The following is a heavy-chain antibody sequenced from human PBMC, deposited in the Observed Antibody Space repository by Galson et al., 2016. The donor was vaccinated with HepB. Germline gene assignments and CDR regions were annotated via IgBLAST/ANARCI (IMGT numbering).Heavy chain of an antibody. D-gene: IGHD2/OR15-2a*01. V-gene: IGHV3-33*01. CDR2: IWYDGSNT. J-gene: IGHJ6*02. CDR1: GFTFSSYG. CDR3: ARGCNYFDYYYYGMDV. Sequence: SLRLSCAASGFTFSSYGMHWVRQAPGKGLEWVAVIWYDGSNTYYADSVKGRFTISRDNSKNTLYLQMNSLRAEETAVYYCARGCNYFDYYYYGMDVWGQGTTVTVSS.